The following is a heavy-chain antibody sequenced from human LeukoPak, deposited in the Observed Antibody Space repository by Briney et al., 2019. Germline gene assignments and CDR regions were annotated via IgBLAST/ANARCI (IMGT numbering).Heavy chain of an antibody. J-gene: IGHJ4*02. CDR1: GGSFSGYY. D-gene: IGHD2-2*01. CDR2: INHSGST. Sequence: PSETLSLTSAVYGGSFSGYYWSWIRQPPGKGLEWIGEINHSGSTNYNPSLKSRVTISVDTSKNQFSLKLSSVTAADTAVYYCASSGCSSTSCPPDYWGQGTLVTVSS. CDR3: ASSGCSSTSCPPDY. V-gene: IGHV4-34*01.